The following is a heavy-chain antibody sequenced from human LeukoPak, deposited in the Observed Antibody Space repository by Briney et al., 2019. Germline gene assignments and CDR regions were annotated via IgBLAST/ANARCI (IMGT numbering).Heavy chain of an antibody. CDR2: ISRGSDYI. CDR3: ARAINYYDSSGLYYYFDY. D-gene: IGHD3-22*01. V-gene: IGHV3-21*01. Sequence: GGSLRLSCAASGFTFSSYSMNWVRQAPGKGLEWVSSISRGSDYINYADSVKGRFTISRDNAKNSLYLQMNSLRAEDTAVYYCARAINYYDSSGLYYYFDYWGQGTLVTVSS. CDR1: GFTFSSYS. J-gene: IGHJ4*02.